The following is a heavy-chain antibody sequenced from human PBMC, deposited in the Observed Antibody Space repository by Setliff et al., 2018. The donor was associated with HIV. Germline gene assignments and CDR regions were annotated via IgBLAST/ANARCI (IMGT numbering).Heavy chain of an antibody. D-gene: IGHD3-10*01. Sequence: SETLSLTCTVSGGSISSGPYYWSWIRQPAGKGLEWIGHIYTTGSTNYNPSLKSRLTISLDTSKNQFSLKLSSVTAADTAVYYCARGQGGYYYGSGSYPNWFDPWGQGSLVTVS. CDR1: GGSISSGPYY. CDR2: IYTTGST. CDR3: ARGQGGYYYGSGSYPNWFDP. J-gene: IGHJ5*02. V-gene: IGHV4-61*09.